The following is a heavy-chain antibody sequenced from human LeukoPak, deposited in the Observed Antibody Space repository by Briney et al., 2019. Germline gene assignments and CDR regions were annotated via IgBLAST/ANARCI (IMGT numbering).Heavy chain of an antibody. J-gene: IGHJ4*02. Sequence: GGSLRLSCVASGFTFSSFAVSWVRQAPGKGLEWVSSVTGSADSTYYADSVKGRFTISRDNSKNTLFLQMKSLRAEDTAVYYCVKDRYGSGSFYSDYWGQGTLVTVSS. D-gene: IGHD3-10*01. V-gene: IGHV3-23*01. CDR1: GFTFSSFA. CDR3: VKDRYGSGSFYSDY. CDR2: VTGSADST.